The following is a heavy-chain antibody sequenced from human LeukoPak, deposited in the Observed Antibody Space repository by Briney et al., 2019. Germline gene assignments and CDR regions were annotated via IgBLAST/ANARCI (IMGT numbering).Heavy chain of an antibody. D-gene: IGHD4-11*01. CDR1: GFTFSSYA. J-gene: IGHJ4*02. Sequence: PGGSLRLSCAASGFTFSSYAMSWVRQAPGKGLEWVSVIYSGGSTYYADSVKGRFTISRDNSKNTLYLQMNSLRAEDTAVYYCARDVHYRTLGYWGQGTLVTVSS. V-gene: IGHV3-53*01. CDR3: ARDVHYRTLGY. CDR2: IYSGGST.